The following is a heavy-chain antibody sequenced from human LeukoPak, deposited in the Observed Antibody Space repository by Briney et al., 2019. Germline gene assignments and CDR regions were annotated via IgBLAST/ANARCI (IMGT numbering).Heavy chain of an antibody. V-gene: IGHV3-74*01. Sequence: GRSLRLSCAASGFTFSSYWMHWVRQAPGKGLVWVSRINSDGSSTSYADSVKGRFTISRDNAKNSLYLQMNSLRVEDTAVYYCARDSPVPAAIQGYFDYWGQGTLVTVSS. D-gene: IGHD2-2*01. CDR3: ARDSPVPAAIQGYFDY. CDR2: INSDGSST. CDR1: GFTFSSYW. J-gene: IGHJ4*02.